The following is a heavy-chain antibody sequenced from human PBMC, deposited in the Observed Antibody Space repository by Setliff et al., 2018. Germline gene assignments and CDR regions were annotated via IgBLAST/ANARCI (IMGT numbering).Heavy chain of an antibody. V-gene: IGHV2-5*01. CDR2: IYWNDDK. Sequence: SGPTLVNPTQTLTLTCTFSGFSLSTSGVGVGWIRQPPGKALEWLALIYWNDDKRYSPSLKSRLTITKDTSKSQVVLTMTNMDPVDTATYYCARAKLSYYYMDAWGKGTTVTVSS. D-gene: IGHD2-15*01. CDR3: ARAKLSYYYMDA. CDR1: GFSLSTSGVG. J-gene: IGHJ6*03.